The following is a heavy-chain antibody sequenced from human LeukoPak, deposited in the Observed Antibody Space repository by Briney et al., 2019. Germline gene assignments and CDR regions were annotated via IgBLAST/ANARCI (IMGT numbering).Heavy chain of an antibody. CDR3: ANGYSSGWYAN. CDR2: IYYSGST. J-gene: IGHJ4*02. V-gene: IGHV4-59*01. Sequence: PSETLSLTCTVSGVSISSYYWSWIRQPPGKGLEWIGYIYYSGSTNYNPSLKSRVTISVDTSKNQFSLKLSSVTAADTAVYYCANGYSSGWYANWGQGTLVTVSS. D-gene: IGHD6-19*01. CDR1: GVSISSYY.